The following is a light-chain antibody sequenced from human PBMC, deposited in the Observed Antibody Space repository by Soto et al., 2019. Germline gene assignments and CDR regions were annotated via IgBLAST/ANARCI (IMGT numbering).Light chain of an antibody. CDR3: QQRSNWYT. V-gene: IGKV3-11*01. CDR1: QSVGSY. CDR2: ASS. Sequence: EILLTQSPATLAVSPGEGATLSCRASQSVGSYLAWYQQKPGQAPRLLIYASSNRATGIPARFSGSGSGIDFTLTISSLEPEDFAVYYCQQRSNWYTFGQGTRLEIK. J-gene: IGKJ5*01.